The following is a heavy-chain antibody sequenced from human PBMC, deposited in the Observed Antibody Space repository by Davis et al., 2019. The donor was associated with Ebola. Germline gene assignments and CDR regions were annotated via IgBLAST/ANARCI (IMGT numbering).Heavy chain of an antibody. CDR1: GFTFSSYW. Sequence: HTGGSLRLSCAASGFTFSSYWMHWVRQAPGKGLVWVSRISSDGSSTSYADSVKGRITVSRDNSKNTLFLQMNSLRAEDSTVYYCASRMTTALVWGQGTTVTVSS. V-gene: IGHV3-74*01. J-gene: IGHJ6*02. CDR2: ISSDGSST. CDR3: ASRMTTALV. D-gene: IGHD4-11*01.